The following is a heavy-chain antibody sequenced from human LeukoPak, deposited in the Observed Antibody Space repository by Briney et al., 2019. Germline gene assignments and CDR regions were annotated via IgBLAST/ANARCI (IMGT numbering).Heavy chain of an antibody. CDR2: ISAYNGNT. J-gene: IGHJ5*02. V-gene: IGHV1-18*01. CDR3: ARVPDCSSTSCYEGTWFDP. CDR1: GYTFTSYG. Sequence: GASVKVSCKASGYTFTSYGISWVRQAPGQGLEWMGWISAYNGNTNYAQKLQGRVTMTTDTSTSTAYMGLRSLRSDDTAVYYCARVPDCSSTSCYEGTWFDPWGQGTLVTVSS. D-gene: IGHD2-2*01.